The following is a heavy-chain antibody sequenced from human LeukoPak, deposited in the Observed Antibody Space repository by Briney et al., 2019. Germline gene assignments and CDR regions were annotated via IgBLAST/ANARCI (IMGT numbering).Heavy chain of an antibody. CDR3: ARGSFNWGSKEYYYYYMDV. CDR1: GYTFTSYY. D-gene: IGHD7-27*01. V-gene: IGHV1-46*01. Sequence: AASVKVSCKASGYTFTSYYMHWVRQAPGQGLEWMGIINPSGGSTSYAQKFQGRVTMTRDMSTSTVYMELSSLRSEDTAVYYCARGSFNWGSKEYYYYYMDVWGKGTTVTVSS. CDR2: INPSGGST. J-gene: IGHJ6*03.